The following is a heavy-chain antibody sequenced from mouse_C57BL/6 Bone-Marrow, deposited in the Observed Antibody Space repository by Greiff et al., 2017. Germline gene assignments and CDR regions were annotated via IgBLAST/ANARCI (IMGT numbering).Heavy chain of an antibody. J-gene: IGHJ2*01. CDR2: IDPSDSYT. D-gene: IGHD2-3*01. V-gene: IGHV1-69*01. Sequence: QVQLQQPGAELVMPGASVKLSCKASGYTFTSYWMHWVKQRPGQGLEWIGEIDPSDSYTNYNQKFKGKSTLTVDKSSSTAYRQLSSLTSEDSAVYYCARGEGYDGYPGDYFDYWGQGTTLTVSS. CDR3: ARGEGYDGYPGDYFDY. CDR1: GYTFTSYW.